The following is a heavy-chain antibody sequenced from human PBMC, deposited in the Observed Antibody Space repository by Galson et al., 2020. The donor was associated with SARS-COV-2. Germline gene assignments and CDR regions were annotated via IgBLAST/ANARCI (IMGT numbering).Heavy chain of an antibody. J-gene: IGHJ4*02. D-gene: IGHD3-22*01. V-gene: IGHV1-69*04. Sequence: VKVSCKASGGTFSSYAISWVRQAPGQGLEWMGRIIPILGIANYAQKFQGRVTITADKSTSTAYMELSSLRSEDTAVYYCARDYYYDSSGSSPQGYWGQGTLVTVSS. CDR1: GGTFSSYA. CDR3: ARDYYYDSSGSSPQGY. CDR2: IIPILGIA.